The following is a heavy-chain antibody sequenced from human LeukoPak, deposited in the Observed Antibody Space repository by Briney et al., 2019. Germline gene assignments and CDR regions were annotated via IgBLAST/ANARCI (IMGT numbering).Heavy chain of an antibody. J-gene: IGHJ5*02. V-gene: IGHV3-64*01. CDR3: ARNGVGAYNWFDP. CDR2: ISSNGDNT. CDR1: GFTFRSYA. D-gene: IGHD1-26*01. Sequence: QAGGSLRLSCAASGFTFRSYAMYWGRQAPGKGLEYVSAISSNGDNTYYASSVKGRFTIYRDNSKNTLYLQMGSLRVEDMAVYYCARNGVGAYNWFDPWGQGTLVTVSS.